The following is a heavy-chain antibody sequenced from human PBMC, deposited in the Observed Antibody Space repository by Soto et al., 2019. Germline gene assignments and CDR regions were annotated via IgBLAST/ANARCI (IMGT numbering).Heavy chain of an antibody. J-gene: IGHJ4*02. D-gene: IGHD4-17*01. V-gene: IGHV1-18*04. CDR2: ITAYNGKT. CDR3: AREMTRMTFCDY. Sequence: ASVKVSCKASGYSFTNYAITWVRQAPGEGLEWMGWITAYNGKTNNAQKFQGRVTMTTDASASTAYMELRSLRSDDTAVYYRAREMTRMTFCDYWGQGTMVTVAS. CDR1: GYSFTNYA.